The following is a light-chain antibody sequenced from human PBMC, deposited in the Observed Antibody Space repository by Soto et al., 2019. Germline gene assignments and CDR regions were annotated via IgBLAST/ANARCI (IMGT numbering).Light chain of an antibody. V-gene: IGKV3-15*01. Sequence: EIVMTQSQATLSVSPGERATLSCRASQSVSSNLAWYQQKPGQAPRLLIYGASTRATGIPARFSGRGSGTEFTLTISSLQSEDFAVYYCQQYNNWPPYSCGQGTKLEIK. CDR2: GAS. CDR3: QQYNNWPPYS. CDR1: QSVSSN. J-gene: IGKJ2*01.